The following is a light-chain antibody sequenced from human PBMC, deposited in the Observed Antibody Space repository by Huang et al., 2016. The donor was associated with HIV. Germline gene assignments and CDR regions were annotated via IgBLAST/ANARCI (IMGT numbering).Light chain of an antibody. V-gene: IGKV3-15*01. Sequence: VMMSQSPATLAASPGERVTLSCGASQCVNTNLAWYQQKPGQPPRLLIYAASTRAAGGPARFAGSGSGTEFTLTIDSLQSDDFAVYYCQQYNKWPPEYTFGQGTRLEIK. CDR3: QQYNKWPPEYT. CDR1: QCVNTN. CDR2: AAS. J-gene: IGKJ2*01.